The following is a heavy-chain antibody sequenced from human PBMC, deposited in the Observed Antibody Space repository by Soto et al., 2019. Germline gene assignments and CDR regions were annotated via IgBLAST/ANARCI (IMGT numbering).Heavy chain of an antibody. CDR1: GFIVSSTY. Sequence: EEYLVETGGGLIQPGGSLRLSCAASGFIVSSTYMSWVRQAPGKGLQWVSVIHSGGQTNFADSVKGRFTISRDNSKNTVYLQMNSLRAEDTAIYYCARERPFYKGNAFVIRGPGTRVTVSS. V-gene: IGHV3-53*02. CDR2: IHSGGQT. J-gene: IGHJ3*02. D-gene: IGHD1-1*01. CDR3: ARERPFYKGNAFVI.